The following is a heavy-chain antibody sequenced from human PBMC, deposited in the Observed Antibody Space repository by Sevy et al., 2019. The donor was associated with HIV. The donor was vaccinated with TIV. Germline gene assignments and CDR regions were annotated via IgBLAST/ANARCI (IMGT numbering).Heavy chain of an antibody. D-gene: IGHD2-21*02. CDR2: ISYDGSKK. Sequence: GGSLRLSCAASGFTFSSYGMHWVRQAPGKGLEWVTVISYDGSKKYYADSVKGRFTISRDNSKNTIYLQMNSLRAEDTAVYYCARKMELLVPDYWGQGTLVTVSS. CDR1: GFTFSSYG. V-gene: IGHV3-30*03. J-gene: IGHJ4*02. CDR3: ARKMELLVPDY.